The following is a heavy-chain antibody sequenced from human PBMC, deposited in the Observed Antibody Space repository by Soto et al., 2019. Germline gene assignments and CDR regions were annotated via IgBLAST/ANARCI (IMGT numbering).Heavy chain of an antibody. Sequence: SETLSLTCTVSGGSIISSRFYWAWIRQPPGEGLEWFGSIYHTGNAYYNPSLKSRVTISVDTSKNQFSLKLTSVTAADAALYYCARDFFDSSDYTTNWFDPWGQGTLVTVSS. V-gene: IGHV4-39*01. CDR2: IYHTGNA. CDR1: GGSIISSRFY. D-gene: IGHD3-22*01. CDR3: ARDFFDSSDYTTNWFDP. J-gene: IGHJ5*02.